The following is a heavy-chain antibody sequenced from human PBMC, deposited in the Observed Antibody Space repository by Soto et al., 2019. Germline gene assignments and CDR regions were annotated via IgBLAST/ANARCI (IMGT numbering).Heavy chain of an antibody. CDR2: IYYSGST. V-gene: IGHV4-28*01. Sequence: PSETLSLTCAVSGYSISSSNWWGWIRQPPGKGLEWIGYIYYSGSTNYNPSLKSRVTISVDTSKNQFSLKLSSVTAADTAVYYCARLVEKLLWFGDRPTYYFDYWGQGTLVTVSS. J-gene: IGHJ4*02. D-gene: IGHD3-10*01. CDR3: ARLVEKLLWFGDRPTYYFDY. CDR1: GYSISSSNW.